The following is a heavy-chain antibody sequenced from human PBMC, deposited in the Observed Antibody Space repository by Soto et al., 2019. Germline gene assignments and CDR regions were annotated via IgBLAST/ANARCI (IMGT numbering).Heavy chain of an antibody. CDR3: ARSGDNYNVLDY. CDR2: SSNSGTFT. J-gene: IGHJ4*02. V-gene: IGHV3-11*06. D-gene: IGHD3-10*02. Sequence: GGSLRLSCEGSGFTFSDYYMSWIRQAPGRGLEWISYSSNSGTFTRYSDSVKGRFSISRDNTKNFLYLLMNSLRAEDTAVYYCARSGDNYNVLDYWGQGTPVTVSS. CDR1: GFTFSDYY.